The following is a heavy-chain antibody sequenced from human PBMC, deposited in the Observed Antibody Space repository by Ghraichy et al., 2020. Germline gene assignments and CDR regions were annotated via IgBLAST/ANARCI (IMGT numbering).Heavy chain of an antibody. J-gene: IGHJ4*02. Sequence: ASVKVSCKASGYTITSHAINWVRQAPGQGLEWMGWIDTNTGNPTYAQGFTGRFVFSLDTSVNTAYLQITSLKAEDTAIYYGTRGGYLMAYSSSWYVYWGQGTLITVSS. V-gene: IGHV7-4-1*02. CDR3: TRGGYLMAYSSSWYVY. CDR2: IDTNTGNP. CDR1: GYTITSHA. D-gene: IGHD6-13*01.